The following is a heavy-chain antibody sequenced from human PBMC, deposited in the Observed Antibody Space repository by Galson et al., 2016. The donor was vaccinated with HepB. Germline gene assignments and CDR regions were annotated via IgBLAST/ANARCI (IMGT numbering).Heavy chain of an antibody. CDR3: ARIVVGGSSWYFDY. D-gene: IGHD6-13*01. J-gene: IGHJ4*02. CDR2: LDWDDDT. Sequence: PALVKPTQTLTLTCTFSGFSLSTSGMCVSWIRQPPGKALEWLARLDWDDDTYYSTSLKTRLTISKDTSKNQVVLTMTNMDPVDTATYYCARIVVGGSSWYFDYWGQGTLVTVSS. V-gene: IGHV2-70*11. CDR1: GFSLSTSGMC.